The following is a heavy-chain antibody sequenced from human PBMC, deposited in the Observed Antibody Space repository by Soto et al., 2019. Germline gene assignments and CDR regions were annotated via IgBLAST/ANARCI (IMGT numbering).Heavy chain of an antibody. CDR2: ISGYNGNT. V-gene: IGHV1-18*01. CDR1: GYTFTTYG. Sequence: ASVKVSCKASGYTFTTYGISWVRQAPGQGLEWMGWISGYNGNTNYAQKLQGRGTMTTDTSTNTAYMELRSLRSDDTAVYYCARDKILDYWGQGTLVTVSS. J-gene: IGHJ4*02. CDR3: ARDKILDY.